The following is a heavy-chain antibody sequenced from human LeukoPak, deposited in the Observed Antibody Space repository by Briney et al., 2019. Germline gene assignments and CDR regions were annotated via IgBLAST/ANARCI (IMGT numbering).Heavy chain of an antibody. Sequence: SENVSRNTSCYTFSSYGITWVRQAPGQGLEWMGWISAYNGNTNYAQTLQGRVTMTTDTSTSTAYMELRSLRSDDTAVYYCARAGYSYGLGNDYWGQGTLVTVSS. CDR3: ARAGYSYGLGNDY. CDR1: CYTFSSYG. V-gene: IGHV1-18*01. CDR2: ISAYNGNT. D-gene: IGHD5-18*01. J-gene: IGHJ4*01.